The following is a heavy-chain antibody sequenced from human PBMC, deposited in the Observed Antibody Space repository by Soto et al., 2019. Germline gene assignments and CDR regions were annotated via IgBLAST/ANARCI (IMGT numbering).Heavy chain of an antibody. CDR1: GGSMNSASYY. V-gene: IGHV4-31*03. CDR3: ARGSTVATILFDY. Sequence: PSETLSLTCTVSGGSMNSASYYWTWIRQHPGKGLEWTGYILYNGNTYYNPSLKSRVTISVDTSRSQFSLELSSVTAADTAVYYCARGSTVATILFDYWGQGTLVTVSS. CDR2: ILYNGNT. D-gene: IGHD2-15*01. J-gene: IGHJ4*02.